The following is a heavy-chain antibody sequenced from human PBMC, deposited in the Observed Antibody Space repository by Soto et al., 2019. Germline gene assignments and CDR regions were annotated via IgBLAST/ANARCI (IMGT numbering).Heavy chain of an antibody. CDR3: ARHADSECGPKECALDV. Sequence: PETLSLTCTASGFSISTNNYCWVWLRQCPGMGLQWIESFPFRWGSSTLYNPSLKSRVSISVDTSNMQFSLTLSSVTAADTALYYCARHADSECGPKECALDVWGQGTMVTV. D-gene: IGHD3-3*01. V-gene: IGHV4-39*01. CDR1: GFSISTNNYC. CDR2: FPFRWGSST. J-gene: IGHJ3*01.